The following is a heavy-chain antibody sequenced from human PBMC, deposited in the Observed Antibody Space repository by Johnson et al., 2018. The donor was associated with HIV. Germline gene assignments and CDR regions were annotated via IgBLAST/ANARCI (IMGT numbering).Heavy chain of an antibody. CDR2: ISHDGRNQ. Sequence: QVQLVESGGGVVQPGRSLRLSCEASGFTFSSYAMHWVRQAPGKGLEWVAVISHDGRNQKYADSVKGRFTISRDNSKNTLYLQMNSLRAEDTAVYYCVRPAAAGRDDAFDIWGQGTMVTVSS. CDR1: GFTFSSYA. J-gene: IGHJ3*02. V-gene: IGHV3-30-3*01. CDR3: VRPAAAGRDDAFDI. D-gene: IGHD6-13*01.